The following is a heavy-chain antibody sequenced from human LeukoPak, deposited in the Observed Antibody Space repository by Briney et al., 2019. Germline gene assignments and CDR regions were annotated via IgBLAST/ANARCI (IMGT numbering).Heavy chain of an antibody. D-gene: IGHD3-22*01. J-gene: IGHJ6*02. CDR1: GLTFSSYS. CDR3: ASYYDSSGATYYYGMDV. CDR2: ISSSSSTI. Sequence: QPGGSLRLSCAASGLTFSSYSMNWVRQAPGKGLEWVSYISSSSSTIYYADSVKGRFTISRDNAKNSLYLQMNSLRDEDTAVYYCASYYDSSGATYYYGMDVWGQGTTVTVSS. V-gene: IGHV3-48*02.